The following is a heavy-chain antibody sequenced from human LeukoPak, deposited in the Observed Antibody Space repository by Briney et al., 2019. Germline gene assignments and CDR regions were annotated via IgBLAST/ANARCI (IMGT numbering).Heavy chain of an antibody. J-gene: IGHJ3*02. D-gene: IGHD2-15*01. CDR2: IYPGDSES. CDR3: ARHRIPGSHDAFDI. CDR1: GYSFTTYW. V-gene: IGHV5-51*01. Sequence: GESLKISCKSSGYSFTTYWIGWVRQMPGKGLEWMGIIYPGDSESRYSPSLQGQVTISVDKSISTAYLQWSSLEASDTAIYYCARHRIPGSHDAFDIWGQGTMVTVSS.